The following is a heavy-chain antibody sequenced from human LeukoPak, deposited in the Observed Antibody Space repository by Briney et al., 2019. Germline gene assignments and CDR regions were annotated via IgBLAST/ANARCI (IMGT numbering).Heavy chain of an antibody. V-gene: IGHV4-59*01. CDR2: IYYSGST. J-gene: IGHJ4*02. D-gene: IGHD4-11*01. CDR1: GGSISSYY. Sequence: PSETLSLTCTVFGGSISSYYWSWIRQPPGKGLELIGYIYYSGSTNYNPSLTSRVTISIDTSKNQFSLKLSSVTAADTAVYYCARVGDYSLDYWGQGTLVTVSS. CDR3: ARVGDYSLDY.